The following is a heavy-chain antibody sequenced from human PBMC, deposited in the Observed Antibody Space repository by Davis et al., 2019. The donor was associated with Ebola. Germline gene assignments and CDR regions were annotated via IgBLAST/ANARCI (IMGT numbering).Heavy chain of an antibody. D-gene: IGHD6-13*01. Sequence: GESLKISCAASGSSFSNVWMSWVRQAPGKGLEWVAVISYDGSNKYYADSVKGRFTISRDNSKNTLYLQMNSLRAEDTAVYYCARGRQQLVPTFDYWGQGTLVTVSS. CDR2: ISYDGSNK. CDR3: ARGRQQLVPTFDY. CDR1: GSSFSNVW. J-gene: IGHJ4*02. V-gene: IGHV3-30-3*01.